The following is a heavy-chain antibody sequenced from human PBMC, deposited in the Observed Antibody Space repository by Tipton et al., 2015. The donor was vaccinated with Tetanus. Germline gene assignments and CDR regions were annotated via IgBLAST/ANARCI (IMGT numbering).Heavy chain of an antibody. CDR2: IYHNGGT. D-gene: IGHD3-10*01. V-gene: IGHV4-30-2*01. CDR3: ARGGTMVHGVILQDHFYY. J-gene: IGHJ4*02. CDR1: GDSISSAGYS. Sequence: QLVQSGAEVKPSETLSLTCAVSGDSISSAGYSWSWIRQPPGKGLEWIGFIYHNGGTYYNPSLKSRATISVDRSKNQFSLKLSSVTAADTAVYFCARGGTMVHGVILQDHFYYWGQGTLVTVSS.